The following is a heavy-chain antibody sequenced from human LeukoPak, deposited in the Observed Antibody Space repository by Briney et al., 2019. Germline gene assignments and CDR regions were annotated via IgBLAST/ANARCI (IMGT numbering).Heavy chain of an antibody. Sequence: SETLSLTCTVSGGSISSYYGSWTRQPPGKGLEWIGYIYYSGSTNYNPSLKSRVTISVDTSKNQFSLKLSSVTAADTAVYYCASTPGWYIGAFDIWGQGTMVTVSS. J-gene: IGHJ3*02. V-gene: IGHV4-59*01. CDR3: ASTPGWYIGAFDI. D-gene: IGHD6-19*01. CDR1: GGSISSYY. CDR2: IYYSGST.